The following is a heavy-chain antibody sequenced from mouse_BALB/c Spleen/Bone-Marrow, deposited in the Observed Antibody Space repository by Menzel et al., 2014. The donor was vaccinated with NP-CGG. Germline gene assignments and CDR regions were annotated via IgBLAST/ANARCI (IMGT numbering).Heavy chain of an antibody. Sequence: QVQLQQSGAELARPGTSVKLSCKASGYTFTDYYINWVKQRTGQGLEWIGEIYPGSGNTYYNEKFKGKATLTADKSSSTVNIHFSSLTSEDSAVYFCARDHYGNYEGFDYWGQGTLVTVSA. CDR3: ARDHYGNYEGFDY. CDR1: GYTFTDYY. CDR2: IYPGSGNT. J-gene: IGHJ3*01. D-gene: IGHD2-1*01. V-gene: IGHV1-77*01.